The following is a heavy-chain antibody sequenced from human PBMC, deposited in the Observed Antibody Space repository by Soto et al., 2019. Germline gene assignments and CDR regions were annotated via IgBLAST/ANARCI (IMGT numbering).Heavy chain of an antibody. Sequence: QVQLQESGPGLVKPSETLSLTCAVSGGSISTYYWSWIRQPPGKGLGWIGYIYYSGSTNYNPSLTARVTISVGTSKNQSSLKLSFVTAADTAVYYCARQHFYRGAIVGFDPWGQGTLVTVSS. CDR3: ARQHFYRGAIVGFDP. CDR2: IYYSGST. CDR1: GGSISTYY. V-gene: IGHV4-59*08. D-gene: IGHD1-26*01. J-gene: IGHJ5*02.